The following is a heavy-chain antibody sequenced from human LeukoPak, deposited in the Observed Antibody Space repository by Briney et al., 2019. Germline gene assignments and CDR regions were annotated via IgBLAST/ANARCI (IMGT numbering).Heavy chain of an antibody. CDR1: GDSLYY. CDR3: ARHTVTTLGPSFDY. Sequence: PSETLSLTCTVSGDSLYYWGWIRQPAGKGLEWIGRIYTSGSTNYNPSLKSRVTMSVDTSKNQFSLKLSSVTAADTAVYYCARHTVTTLGPSFDYWGQGTLVTVSS. J-gene: IGHJ4*02. V-gene: IGHV4-4*07. CDR2: IYTSGST. D-gene: IGHD4-17*01.